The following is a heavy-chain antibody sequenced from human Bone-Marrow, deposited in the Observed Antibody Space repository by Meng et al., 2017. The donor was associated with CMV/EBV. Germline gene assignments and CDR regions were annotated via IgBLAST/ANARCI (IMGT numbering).Heavy chain of an antibody. D-gene: IGHD3-22*01. V-gene: IGHV1-2*02. CDR3: ARALVTMIDDYGLDV. CDR1: GYTFTGYY. J-gene: IGHJ6*02. Sequence: ASVKVSCKASGYTFTGYYMHWVRQAPGQGLEWMGWINPNRGGTNYAQKFQGRVTMTRDTSISTAYMELSRLRSDDTAVYYCARALVTMIDDYGLDVWGQGTTVTVSS. CDR2: INPNRGGT.